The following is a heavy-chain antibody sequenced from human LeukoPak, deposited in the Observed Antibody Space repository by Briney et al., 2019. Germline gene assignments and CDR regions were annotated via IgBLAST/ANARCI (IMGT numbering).Heavy chain of an antibody. CDR2: IRSKANSYAT. V-gene: IGHV3-73*01. Sequence: PGWSLRLSCAASGFTFSGSAMHWVRQASGKGLEWVGRIRSKANSYATAYAASVKGRFTISRDDSKNTAYLQMNSLKTEDTAVYYYAKARDSSSWYLPGLLFDYWGQGTLVTVSS. CDR1: GFTFSGSA. CDR3: AKARDSSSWYLPGLLFDY. D-gene: IGHD6-13*01. J-gene: IGHJ4*02.